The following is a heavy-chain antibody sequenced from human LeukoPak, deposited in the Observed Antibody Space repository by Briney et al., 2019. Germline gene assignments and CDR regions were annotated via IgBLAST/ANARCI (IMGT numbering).Heavy chain of an antibody. J-gene: IGHJ4*02. CDR2: IYYGGNT. CDR3: ARSRTYYYDSSGYYLDY. V-gene: IGHV4-61*01. CDR1: GDSVSSSNYY. D-gene: IGHD3-22*01. Sequence: SETLSLTCAVSGDSVSSSNYYWSWIRQPPGKGLEWIGYIYYGGNTNYNPSLQSRVTISVDTSKNQFSLKLSSVTAADAAVYYCARSRTYYYDSSGYYLDYWGQGTLVTVSS.